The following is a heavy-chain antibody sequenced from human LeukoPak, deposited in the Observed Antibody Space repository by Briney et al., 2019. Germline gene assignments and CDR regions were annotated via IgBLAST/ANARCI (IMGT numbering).Heavy chain of an antibody. Sequence: GGSLRLSCAASGVTHSNYWMTWGRQAPGKGLEWVANIKQDGSEKYYMESVKGRFTISRDKAKNSLYLQMNSLRAEDTAVYYCARDQTPFVWGQGTLVTVSS. CDR2: IKQDGSEK. CDR3: ARDQTPFV. J-gene: IGHJ4*02. V-gene: IGHV3-7*01. CDR1: GVTHSNYW.